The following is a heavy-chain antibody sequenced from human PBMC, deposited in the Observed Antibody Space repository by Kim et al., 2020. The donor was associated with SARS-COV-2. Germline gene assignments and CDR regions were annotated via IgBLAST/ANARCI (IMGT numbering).Heavy chain of an antibody. J-gene: IGHJ4*02. V-gene: IGHV3-74*01. CDR3: ARSDTYYDYVWGSYRRYYFDY. CDR1: GFTFSSYW. CDR2: INSDGSST. D-gene: IGHD3-16*02. Sequence: GGSLRLSCAASGFTFSSYWMHWVRQAPGKGLVWVSRINSDGSSTSYADSVKGRFTISRDNAKNTLYLQMNSLRAEDTAVYYCARSDTYYDYVWGSYRRYYFDYWGQGTLVTVSS.